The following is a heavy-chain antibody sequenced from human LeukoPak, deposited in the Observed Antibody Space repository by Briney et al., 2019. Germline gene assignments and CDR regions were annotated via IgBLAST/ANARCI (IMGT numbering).Heavy chain of an antibody. CDR3: AIGYRISVNSFWFDP. V-gene: IGHV1-8*01. CDR2: MNPNSGYT. Sequence: ASVKVSCKASGYTFTSSDINWVRQASGQGLEWMGWMNPNSGYTGYAQRFQGRVTMTRNTSISTAYMELSSLRSEDTAVYYCAIGYRISVNSFWFDPWGQGTLVTVSS. D-gene: IGHD6-19*01. CDR1: GYTFTSSD. J-gene: IGHJ5*02.